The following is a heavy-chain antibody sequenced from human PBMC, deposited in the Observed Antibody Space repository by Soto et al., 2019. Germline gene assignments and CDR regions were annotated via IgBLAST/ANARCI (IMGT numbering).Heavy chain of an antibody. Sequence: SETLSLTCAVSGGSITTVGYSWSWIRQPPGKGLEWIGYIFHSGISYSNPSLKGRVTMSVDGSKNRFSLRLSSVTAADTAVYYCARRISARTYYFDYWGQGTLVTVSS. CDR2: IFHSGIS. CDR1: GGSITTVGYS. D-gene: IGHD6-6*01. V-gene: IGHV4-30-2*01. CDR3: ARRISARTYYFDY. J-gene: IGHJ4*02.